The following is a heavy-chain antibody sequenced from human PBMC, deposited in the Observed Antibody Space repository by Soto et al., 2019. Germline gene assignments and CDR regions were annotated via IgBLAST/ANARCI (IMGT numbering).Heavy chain of an antibody. V-gene: IGHV3-53*04. CDR1: GFTVSSNY. CDR3: AREFVVVPAAIGGEKVSAFDI. J-gene: IGHJ3*02. Sequence: GGSLRLSCAASGFTVSSNYMSWVRQAPGKGLEWVSVIYSGGSTYYADSVKGRFTISRHNSKNTLYLQMNSLRAEDTAVYYCAREFVVVPAAIGGEKVSAFDIWGQGTMVTVSS. D-gene: IGHD2-2*01. CDR2: IYSGGST.